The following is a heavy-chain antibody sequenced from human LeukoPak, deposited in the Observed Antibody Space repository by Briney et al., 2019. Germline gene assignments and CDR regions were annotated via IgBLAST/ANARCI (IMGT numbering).Heavy chain of an antibody. J-gene: IGHJ5*02. D-gene: IGHD6-6*01. V-gene: IGHV3-23*01. CDR1: GFTFSTSA. CDR3: AKAGVYTSSRS. CDR2: ISGSGETT. Sequence: GGSLRLSCAASGFTFSTSAMSWVRQAPGKGLEWVSGISGSGETTYYADSVKGRFTISRDNSKNTLYVHMTSLRAEDTAVYYCAKAGVYTSSRSWGQGILATVSS.